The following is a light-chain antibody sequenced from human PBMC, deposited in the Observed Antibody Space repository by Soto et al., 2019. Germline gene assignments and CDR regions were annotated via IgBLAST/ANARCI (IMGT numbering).Light chain of an antibody. CDR3: RSYTSSSTPYV. Sequence: QSVLTQPASVSGSPGQSITISCTGTSSDVGGYNYVSWYQQHPGKAPKLMIFDVSNRPSGVSNRFSGSKSGNTASLTISGLQAEGEAYYYCRSYTSSSTPYVFGPGTKLTVL. J-gene: IGLJ1*01. CDR1: SSDVGGYNY. CDR2: DVS. V-gene: IGLV2-14*01.